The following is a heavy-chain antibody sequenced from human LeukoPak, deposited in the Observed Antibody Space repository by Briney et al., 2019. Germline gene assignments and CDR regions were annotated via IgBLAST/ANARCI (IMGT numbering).Heavy chain of an antibody. CDR3: ARARVVPSVWFDP. CDR2: IWYDGSNK. D-gene: IGHD2-2*01. J-gene: IGHJ5*02. CDR1: GFTFSSYG. Sequence: GGSLRLSCAASGFTFSSYGMHWVRQAPGKGLEWVAVIWYDGSNKYYADSVKGRFTISRDNSKNTLYLQMNSLRAEDTAVYYCARARVVPSVWFDPWGQGTLVTVSS. V-gene: IGHV3-33*01.